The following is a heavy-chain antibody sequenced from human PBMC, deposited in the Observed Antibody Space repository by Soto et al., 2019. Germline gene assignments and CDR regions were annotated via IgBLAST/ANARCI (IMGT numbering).Heavy chain of an antibody. V-gene: IGHV3-21*01. D-gene: IGHD3-9*01. J-gene: IGHJ4*02. CDR1: GSTFSSYS. Sequence: PGGSLRLSCAASGSTFSSYSMNWVRQTPGKGLEWVSSISSSSSYIYYADSVKGRFTISRDNAKNSLYLQMNSLRAEDTAVYYCARDGVLRYFDWAPIVYFDYWGQGTLVTVSS. CDR2: ISSSSSYI. CDR3: ARDGVLRYFDWAPIVYFDY.